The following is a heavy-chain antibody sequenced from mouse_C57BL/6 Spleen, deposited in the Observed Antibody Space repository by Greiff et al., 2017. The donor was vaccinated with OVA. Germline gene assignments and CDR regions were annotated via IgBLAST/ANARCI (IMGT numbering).Heavy chain of an antibody. J-gene: IGHJ4*01. CDR1: GYAFSSSW. V-gene: IGHV1-82*01. D-gene: IGHD1-2*01. Sequence: QVQLQQSGPELVKPGASVKISCKASGYAFSSSWMNWVKQRPGKGLEWIGRIYPGDGDTNYNGKFKGKATLTADKSSSTAYMQLSSLTSEDSAVYFCARYYGSGDYWGQGTSVTVSS. CDR2: IYPGDGDT. CDR3: ARYYGSGDY.